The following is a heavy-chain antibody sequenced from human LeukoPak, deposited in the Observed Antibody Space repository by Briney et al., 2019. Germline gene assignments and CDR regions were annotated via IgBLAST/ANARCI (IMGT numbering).Heavy chain of an antibody. CDR2: ISAAGGVT. CDR3: AKGVRDFYDSSGFLFDY. V-gene: IGHV3-23*01. CDR1: GFSFSSYA. J-gene: IGHJ4*02. D-gene: IGHD3-22*01. Sequence: GGSLRLSCVTSGFSFSSYAMAWVRQAPGKGLEWLSPISAAGGVTYYADSSRGRFTVSRDNSKKTLYLEMNSLRAADTAVYYCAKGVRDFYDSSGFLFDYWGQGTLLTVSS.